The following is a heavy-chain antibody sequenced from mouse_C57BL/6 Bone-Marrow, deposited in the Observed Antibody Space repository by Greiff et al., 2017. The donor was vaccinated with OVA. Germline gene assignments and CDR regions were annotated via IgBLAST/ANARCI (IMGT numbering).Heavy chain of an antibody. CDR3: TGRHYYYAMDY. V-gene: IGHV6-3*01. D-gene: IGHD3-1*01. CDR1: GFTFSNYW. J-gene: IGHJ4*01. CDR2: IRLKSDNYAT. Sequence: EVKLQESGGGLVQPGGSMKLSCVASGFTFSNYWMNWVRQSPEKGLEWVAQIRLKSDNYATHYAESVKGRFTISRDDSKSSVYLQMNNLRAEDTGIYYCTGRHYYYAMDYWGQGTSVTVSS.